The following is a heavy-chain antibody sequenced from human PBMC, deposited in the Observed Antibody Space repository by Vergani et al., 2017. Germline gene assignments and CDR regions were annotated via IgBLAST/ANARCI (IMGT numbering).Heavy chain of an antibody. V-gene: IGHV3-20*04. CDR3: ARDSGYSYGYVWFDP. Sequence: EVQLVESGGGIVRPGGSLRLSCAASGFTFDDYGMTWVRQAPGKGLEWVSGLNWNGGSTGYAESVRGRFTISRDNAKNILYLQINSLRAEDTAVYYCARDSGYSYGYVWFDPWGQGTLVTVSS. CDR1: GFTFDDYG. J-gene: IGHJ5*02. CDR2: LNWNGGST. D-gene: IGHD5-18*01.